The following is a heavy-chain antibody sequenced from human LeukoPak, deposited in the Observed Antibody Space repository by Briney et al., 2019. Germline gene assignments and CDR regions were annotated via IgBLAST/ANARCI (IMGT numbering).Heavy chain of an antibody. J-gene: IGHJ5*02. D-gene: IGHD6-19*01. Sequence: GGSLRLSCAASGFTFSDSYMTWIRQAPGRGLEWVSSIRPSGDNTYYRDSVKGRFTISRDNSKNTVYLQMNNMRVDDTAVYYCARVAGWHWFDPWGQGTLVTVSS. V-gene: IGHV3-23*01. CDR1: GFTFSDSY. CDR3: ARVAGWHWFDP. CDR2: IRPSGDNT.